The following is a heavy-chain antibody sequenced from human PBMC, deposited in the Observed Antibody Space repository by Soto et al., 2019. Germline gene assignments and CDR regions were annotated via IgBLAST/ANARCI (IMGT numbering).Heavy chain of an antibody. CDR2: IYTSGST. CDR3: ARELWSGYYNDAFDI. V-gene: IGHV4-4*07. Sequence: SETLSLTCTVPGGSISSYYWSWIRQPAGKGLEWIGRIYTSGSTNYNPSLKSRVTMSVDTSKNQFSLKLSSVTAADTAVYYCARELWSGYYNDAFDIWGQGTMVTVS. D-gene: IGHD3-3*01. CDR1: GGSISSYY. J-gene: IGHJ3*02.